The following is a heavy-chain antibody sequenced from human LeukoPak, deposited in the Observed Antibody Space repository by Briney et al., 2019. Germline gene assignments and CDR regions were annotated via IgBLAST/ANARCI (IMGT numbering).Heavy chain of an antibody. CDR2: IYHSGST. Sequence: KASETLSLTCTVSGYSISSGYYWGWIRQPPGQGLEWIGSIYHSGSTYYNPSLKSRVTISVDTSKNQFSLKLSSVTAADTAVYYCATYCSGGSCQVLSFDYWGEGTLVTVSS. J-gene: IGHJ4*02. V-gene: IGHV4-38-2*02. D-gene: IGHD2-15*01. CDR3: ATYCSGGSCQVLSFDY. CDR1: GYSISSGYY.